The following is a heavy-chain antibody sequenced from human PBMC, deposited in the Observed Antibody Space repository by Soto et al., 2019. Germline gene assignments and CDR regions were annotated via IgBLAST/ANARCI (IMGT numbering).Heavy chain of an antibody. J-gene: IGHJ4*02. D-gene: IGHD3-16*01. V-gene: IGHV1-69*13. Sequence: ASVKVSCKASGGGNLRDYRTTWVRRAPGQGLEWMGGIIPKLGSANYAQNFQGRVTVTADESTNTVYMELRSLRSDDTAVYYWAGGGDGKIFGAVYWGQETRVTVPS. CDR3: AGGGDGKIFGAVY. CDR1: GGGNLRDYR. CDR2: IIPKLGSA.